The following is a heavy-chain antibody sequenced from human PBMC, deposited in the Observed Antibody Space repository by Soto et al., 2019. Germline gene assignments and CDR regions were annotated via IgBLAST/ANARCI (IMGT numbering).Heavy chain of an antibody. V-gene: IGHV1-18*01. CDR3: AAMIVVVIARDDAFDI. CDR2: ISAYNGNT. CDR1: GYTFTSYG. D-gene: IGHD2-21*01. J-gene: IGHJ3*02. Sequence: ASVKVSCKASGYTFTSYGISWVRQAPGQGLEWMGWISAYNGNTNYAQKLQGRVTMTTDTSTSTAYMELRSLRSDDTAVYYCAAMIVVVIARDDAFDIWGQGTMVTVSS.